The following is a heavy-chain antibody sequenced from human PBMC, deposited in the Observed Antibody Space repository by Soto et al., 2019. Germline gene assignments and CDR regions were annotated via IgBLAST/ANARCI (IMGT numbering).Heavy chain of an antibody. CDR1: GYTFTSYD. J-gene: IGHJ3*02. V-gene: IGHV1-8*01. CDR2: MNPNSGNT. CDR3: ARGRYYDFWSGYYTRGMGAHDAFDI. Sequence: ASVKVSCKASGYTFTSYDINWVRQATGQGLEWMGWMNPNSGNTGYAQKFQGRVTMTRNTSISTAYMELSSLRSEDTAVYYCARGRYYDFWSGYYTRGMGAHDAFDIWGQGTMVTVSS. D-gene: IGHD3-3*01.